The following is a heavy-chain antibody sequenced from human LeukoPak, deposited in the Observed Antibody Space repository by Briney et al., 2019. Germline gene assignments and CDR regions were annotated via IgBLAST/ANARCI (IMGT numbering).Heavy chain of an antibody. CDR2: MHYSGST. D-gene: IGHD3-10*01. CDR1: GGSINISDYY. CDR3: ARGYYGSGSFFDY. Sequence: SETLSLTCTVSGGSINISDYYWGWIRQPPGKGLEWIGFMHYSGSTYYSPSLKSRVTISVDTSKNQFSLKLSSVTAADTAVYYCARGYYGSGSFFDYWGQGTLVTVSS. V-gene: IGHV4-39*07. J-gene: IGHJ4*02.